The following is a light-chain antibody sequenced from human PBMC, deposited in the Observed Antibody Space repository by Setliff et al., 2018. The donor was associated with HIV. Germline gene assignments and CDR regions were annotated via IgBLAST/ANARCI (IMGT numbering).Light chain of an antibody. V-gene: IGLV2-14*03. Sequence: QSVLTQPASVSGSPGQSITISCTGTSSDVGGYNYVSWYQQHPGKAPKLMIYDVSHRPSGVSNRFSGSKSGNTASLTISGLQAEDEADYYCCSYTSSSTYVFATGTKVTVL. J-gene: IGLJ1*01. CDR2: DVS. CDR3: CSYTSSSTYV. CDR1: SSDVGGYNY.